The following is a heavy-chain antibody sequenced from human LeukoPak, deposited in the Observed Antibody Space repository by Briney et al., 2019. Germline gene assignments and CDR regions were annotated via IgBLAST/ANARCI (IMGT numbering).Heavy chain of an antibody. V-gene: IGHV3-23*01. D-gene: IGHD6-19*01. Sequence: PGGSLRLSCAASGFTFSSYAMSWVRQAPGKGLDWVSSISGSHGSTYYADSVRGRFTISRDNSKNTLYLQMNSLRAEDTAVYYCAGSSGLYYFDYWGQGTLVTVSS. J-gene: IGHJ4*02. CDR1: GFTFSSYA. CDR3: AGSSGLYYFDY. CDR2: ISGSHGST.